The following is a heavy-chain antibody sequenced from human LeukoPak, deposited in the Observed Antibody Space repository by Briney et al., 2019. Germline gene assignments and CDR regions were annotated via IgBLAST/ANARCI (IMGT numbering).Heavy chain of an antibody. D-gene: IGHD5-12*01. Sequence: SVKVSCKASGGTFSSYAISWVRQAPGQGLEWMGRIIPIFGTANYAQKFQGRVTITADKSTSTAYMELSSLRSEDTAVYCCARHLDIVATTLIDYWGQGTLVTVSS. J-gene: IGHJ4*02. CDR2: IIPIFGTA. CDR3: ARHLDIVATTLIDY. CDR1: GGTFSSYA. V-gene: IGHV1-69*06.